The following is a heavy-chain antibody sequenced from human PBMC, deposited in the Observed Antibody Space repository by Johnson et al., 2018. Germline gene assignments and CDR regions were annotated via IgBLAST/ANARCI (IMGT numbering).Heavy chain of an antibody. J-gene: IGHJ3*02. Sequence: QVQLVQSGAEVKEPGASVKVSCKASGYTFTSYVFNWVRQASGQGLEWMGWMNPHSGDTGYAQKFQGRVTMTRDTSLSTAYMGLGSLRSEDTAVYYCLSGSYYAFDIWGQGTMVTVSS. CDR2: MNPHSGDT. CDR3: LSGSYYAFDI. CDR1: GYTFTSYV. V-gene: IGHV1-8*01. D-gene: IGHD1-26*01.